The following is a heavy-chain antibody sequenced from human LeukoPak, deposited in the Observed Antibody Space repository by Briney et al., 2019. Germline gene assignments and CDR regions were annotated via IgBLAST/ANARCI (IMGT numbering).Heavy chain of an antibody. CDR1: GGSFSGYY. CDR2: IDHSGST. CDR3: TRAPYLSSGS. V-gene: IGHV4-34*01. D-gene: IGHD3-22*01. Sequence: SETLSLTCAVYGGSFSGYYWSWIRQSPGKGLEWIGEIDHSGSTNYNPYLQSRVTISLDTSKIQFSLKLSSVTAADTAVYYCTRAPYLSSGSWGQGILVAVSS. J-gene: IGHJ3*01.